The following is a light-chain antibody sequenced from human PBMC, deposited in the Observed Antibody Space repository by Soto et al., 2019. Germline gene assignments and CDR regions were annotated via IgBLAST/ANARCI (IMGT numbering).Light chain of an antibody. J-gene: IGKJ2*01. CDR3: QQYDSSNT. Sequence: EVVLTQSTGTLSLSPGERATLSCRASQSVGRNYLAWYQQKPGQAPRLLIYTASSRATGIPDRFSGSGSGTDFTLTISRLEPEDFAVYYCQQYDSSNTFGQGTKLEIK. CDR1: QSVGRNY. V-gene: IGKV3-20*01. CDR2: TAS.